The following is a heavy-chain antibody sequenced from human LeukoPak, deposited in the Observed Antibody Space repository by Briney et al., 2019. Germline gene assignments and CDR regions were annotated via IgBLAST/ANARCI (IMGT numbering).Heavy chain of an antibody. J-gene: IGHJ4*02. CDR2: IYYSGST. CDR1: GGSISSYY. Sequence: SETLSLTCTVSGGSISSYYWSWIRQPPGKGLEWIGYIYYSGSTNYNPSLKSRVTISVDTSKNQFSLKLSSVTAVDTAVYYCARDNYGSGLPDFDYWGQGTLVTVSS. D-gene: IGHD3-10*01. CDR3: ARDNYGSGLPDFDY. V-gene: IGHV4-59*01.